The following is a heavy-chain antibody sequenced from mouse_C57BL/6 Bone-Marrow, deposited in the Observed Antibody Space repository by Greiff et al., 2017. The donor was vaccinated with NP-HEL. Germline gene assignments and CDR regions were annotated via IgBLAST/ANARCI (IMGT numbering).Heavy chain of an antibody. Sequence: LVESGAELMKPGASVKLSCKATGYTFTGYWIEWVKQRPGHGLEWIGEILPGSGSTNYNEKFKGKATFTADTSSNTAYMQLSSLTTEDSAIYYCARLRITTVVATDRRYFDVWGTGTTVTVSS. D-gene: IGHD1-1*01. J-gene: IGHJ1*03. CDR1: GYTFTGYW. CDR3: ARLRITTVVATDRRYFDV. CDR2: ILPGSGST. V-gene: IGHV1-9*01.